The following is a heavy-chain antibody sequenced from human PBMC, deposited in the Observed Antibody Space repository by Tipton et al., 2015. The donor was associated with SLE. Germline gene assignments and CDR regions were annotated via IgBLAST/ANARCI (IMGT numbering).Heavy chain of an antibody. CDR2: INHSGST. J-gene: IGHJ4*02. Sequence: TLSLTCTVSGGSISSGDYYWSWIRQPPGKGLEWIGEINHSGSTNYNPSLKSRVTISVDTSKNQFSLKLSSVTAADTAVYYCAREGSGDYWGQGTLVTVSS. V-gene: IGHV4-30-4*01. D-gene: IGHD6-19*01. CDR1: GGSISSGDYY. CDR3: AREGSGDY.